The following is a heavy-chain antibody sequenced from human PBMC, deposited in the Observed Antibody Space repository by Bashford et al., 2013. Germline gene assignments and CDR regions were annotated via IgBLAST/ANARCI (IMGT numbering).Heavy chain of an antibody. Sequence: RQAPGQGLEWMGWINPNRGDTNYAQNFQGRVSMTRDTSISTAYLELSRLRSDDTAVYYCARDGPVVGVWNAFDVWGQGTVVTVSS. J-gene: IGHJ3*01. V-gene: IGHV1-2*02. D-gene: IGHD1-26*01. CDR2: INPNRGDT. CDR3: ARDGPVVGVWNAFDV.